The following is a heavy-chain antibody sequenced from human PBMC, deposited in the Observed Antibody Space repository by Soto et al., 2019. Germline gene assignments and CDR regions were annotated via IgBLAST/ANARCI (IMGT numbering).Heavy chain of an antibody. D-gene: IGHD3-10*01. J-gene: IGHJ3*02. CDR3: ARGYGSGSYYGFHDAFDI. CDR1: EYTFTDYD. Sequence: QVQLVQSGAEVKKPGASVKVSCKASEYTFTDYDINWVRQAPGQGLEWMGWMNPNSGNTGYARKCQGRVTMTRNTSISTAYMELSNLRSEDTAVYYCARGYGSGSYYGFHDAFDIWGQGTMVTVSS. V-gene: IGHV1-8*01. CDR2: MNPNSGNT.